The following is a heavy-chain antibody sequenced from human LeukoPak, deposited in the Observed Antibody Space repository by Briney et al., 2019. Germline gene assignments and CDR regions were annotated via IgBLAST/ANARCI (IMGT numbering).Heavy chain of an antibody. CDR1: GFTFSSYG. CDR3: ARANVVVPAQTKYGMDV. D-gene: IGHD2-2*01. CDR2: IWYDGSNK. V-gene: IGHV3-33*01. J-gene: IGHJ6*02. Sequence: GGSLRLSCAASGFTFSSYGMHWVRQAPGKGLEGVAVIWYDGSNKYYADSVKGRFTISRDNSKNTLYLQMNSLRAEDTAVYYCARANVVVPAQTKYGMDVWGQGTTVTVSS.